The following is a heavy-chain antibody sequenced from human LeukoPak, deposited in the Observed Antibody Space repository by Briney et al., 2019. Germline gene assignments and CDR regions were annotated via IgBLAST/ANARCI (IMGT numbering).Heavy chain of an antibody. CDR2: IYYSGST. V-gene: IGHV4-61*01. J-gene: IGHJ4*02. CDR3: ARGLSGHDFSGYSHLASDS. Sequence: SETLSLTCIFSGGSIISSSYYWSWIRQPPGKGLEWIGYIYYSGSTNYNPSLRSRVTISVDTSKNQFSLKLSSVTAADTAVYYCARGLSGHDFSGYSHLASDSWGQGTLVTVSS. D-gene: IGHD5-12*01. CDR1: GGSIISSSYY.